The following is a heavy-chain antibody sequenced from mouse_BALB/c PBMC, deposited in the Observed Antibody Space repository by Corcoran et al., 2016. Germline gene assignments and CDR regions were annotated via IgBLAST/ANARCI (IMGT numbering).Heavy chain of an antibody. CDR2: INPYNDGT. CDR1: GYTFTSYV. V-gene: IGHV1S136*01. D-gene: IGHD2-14*01. Sequence: EVQLQQSGPELVKPGASVKMSCKASGYTFTSYVMHGVKQKPGQGLEWIGYINPYNDGTKHNEKFKGKSTLTSEKSTSTANMELISLTSEASAVDYGAREVRRFAYWGQGTLVTVAA. CDR3: AREVRRFAY. J-gene: IGHJ3*01.